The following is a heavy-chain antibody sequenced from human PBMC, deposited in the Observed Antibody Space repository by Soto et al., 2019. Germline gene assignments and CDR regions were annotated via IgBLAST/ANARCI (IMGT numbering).Heavy chain of an antibody. V-gene: IGHV1-18*01. Sequence: GASVKVSCKAAGYTFTSYFITWVRQAPGQGLEWMGWISAYNGNTNYAQMLQGRVTMTTDTSTATAYMEMRSLGSDDTAIYYCARQNYYSGMDVWGQGTTATVSS. CDR2: ISAYNGNT. CDR3: ARQNYYSGMDV. CDR1: GYTFTSYF. J-gene: IGHJ6*02.